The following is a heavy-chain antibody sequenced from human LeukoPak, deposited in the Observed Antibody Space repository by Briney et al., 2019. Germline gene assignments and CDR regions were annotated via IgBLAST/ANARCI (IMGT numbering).Heavy chain of an antibody. CDR1: GYTFTSYD. Sequence: ASVTVSCTASGYTFTSYDINWVRQAPGQGVEWMGWMNPNSGNTGYAQKFQGRVTITRNTSISTAYMELSSLRSEDTAVYYCARGRGVWFADLSLKGLDFWGQGTLVTVSS. V-gene: IGHV1-8*03. CDR2: MNPNSGNT. J-gene: IGHJ4*02. CDR3: ARGRGVWFADLSLKGLDF. D-gene: IGHD3-10*01.